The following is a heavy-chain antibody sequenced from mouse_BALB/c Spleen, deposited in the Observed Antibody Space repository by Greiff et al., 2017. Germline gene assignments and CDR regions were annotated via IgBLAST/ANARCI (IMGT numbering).Heavy chain of an antibody. Sequence: EVKLVESGGGLVQPGGSRKLSCAASGFTFSSFGMHWVRQAPEKGLEWVAYISSGSSTIYYADTVKGRFTISRDNPKNTLFLQMTSLRSEDTAMYYYARSGTAMDYWGQGTSVTVSS. J-gene: IGHJ4*01. D-gene: IGHD3-1*01. CDR1: GFTFSSFG. CDR3: ARSGTAMDY. CDR2: ISSGSSTI. V-gene: IGHV5-17*02.